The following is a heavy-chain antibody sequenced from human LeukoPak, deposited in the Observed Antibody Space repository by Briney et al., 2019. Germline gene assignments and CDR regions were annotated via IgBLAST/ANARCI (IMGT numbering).Heavy chain of an antibody. D-gene: IGHD2-2*01. J-gene: IGHJ6*03. V-gene: IGHV1-8*01. Sequence: ASVKVSCKASGYTFASYDINWVRQATGQGLEWMGWMNPNSGNAGYAQKFQGRVTMTRNTSISTAYMELSSLRSEDTAVYYCARWGCSSTSCRYHYYMDVWGKGTPVTVSS. CDR1: GYTFASYD. CDR3: ARWGCSSTSCRYHYYMDV. CDR2: MNPNSGNA.